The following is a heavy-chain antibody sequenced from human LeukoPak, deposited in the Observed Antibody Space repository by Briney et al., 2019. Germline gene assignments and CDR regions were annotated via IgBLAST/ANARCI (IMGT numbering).Heavy chain of an antibody. D-gene: IGHD1-20*01. CDR1: GYTFTGYY. CDR2: INPNSGGT. Sequence: GASVKVSCKASGYTFTGYYIHWVRQAPGQGLEWLGWINPNSGGTNYAQKFQGRVTMTTDTSISTAYMELSRLRSDDTAVYYCARGLTGRDAFDIWGQGTMVTVSS. V-gene: IGHV1-2*02. J-gene: IGHJ3*02. CDR3: ARGLTGRDAFDI.